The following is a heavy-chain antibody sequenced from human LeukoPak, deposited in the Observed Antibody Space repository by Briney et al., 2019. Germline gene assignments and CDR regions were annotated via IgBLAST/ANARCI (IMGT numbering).Heavy chain of an antibody. V-gene: IGHV3-23*01. Sequence: GGSLRLSCAASGFTFSSYAMSWVRQAPGKGLEWVSGISGSGGSTYYADSVKGRFTISRDNAKNSLYLQMNSLRAEDTAVYYCARDSSGWYRFDPWGQGTLVTVSS. J-gene: IGHJ5*02. CDR1: GFTFSSYA. CDR3: ARDSSGWYRFDP. CDR2: ISGSGGST. D-gene: IGHD6-19*01.